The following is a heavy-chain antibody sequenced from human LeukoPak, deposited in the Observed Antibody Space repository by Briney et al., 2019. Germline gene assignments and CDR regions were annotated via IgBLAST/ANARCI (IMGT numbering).Heavy chain of an antibody. CDR1: GGSISYYY. D-gene: IGHD2-2*01. V-gene: IGHV4-59*01. Sequence: SETLSLTCTVSGGSISYYYLSWIRQPPGKGLQWIGYISYSGSTNYNPFLKSRVTISADTSKNQFSLKLSSVTAADTAVYYCARDYRASRIVVVPAASYNWFDPWGQGTLVTVSS. CDR3: ARDYRASRIVVVPAASYNWFDP. J-gene: IGHJ5*02. CDR2: ISYSGST.